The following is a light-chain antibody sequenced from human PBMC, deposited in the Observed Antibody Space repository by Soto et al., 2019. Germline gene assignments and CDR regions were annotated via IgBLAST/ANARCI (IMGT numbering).Light chain of an antibody. V-gene: IGKV3-20*01. J-gene: IGKJ4*01. CDR2: GAS. CDR3: QQYVTSPLP. CDR1: QSVSSNY. Sequence: EIVLTQSPGTLSLSPGERATLSCRASQSVSSNYLAWYQQKPGQTPRLLIYGASNRATGIPDRFSGSGSGTDFTLSISRLEPEDFAVYYCQQYVTSPLPFGGGTKVEIK.